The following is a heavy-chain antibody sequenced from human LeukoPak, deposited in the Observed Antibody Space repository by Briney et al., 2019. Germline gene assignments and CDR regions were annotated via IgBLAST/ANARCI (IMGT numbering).Heavy chain of an antibody. V-gene: IGHV3-30*02. CDR1: GFTFSSYG. D-gene: IGHD4-23*01. CDR3: AKANTMTTVVPFDY. Sequence: GGSLRLSCAAPGFTFSSYGMHWVRQAPGKGLEWVAFIRYDGSNKYYADSVKGRFTISRDNSKNSLYLQMNSLRTEDTALYYCAKANTMTTVVPFDYWGQGTLVTVSS. CDR2: IRYDGSNK. J-gene: IGHJ4*02.